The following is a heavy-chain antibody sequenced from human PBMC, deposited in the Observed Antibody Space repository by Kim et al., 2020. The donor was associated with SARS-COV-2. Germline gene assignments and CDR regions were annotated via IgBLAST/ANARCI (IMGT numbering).Heavy chain of an antibody. D-gene: IGHD3-16*01. V-gene: IGHV3-33*06. CDR2: VWYDGSNK. CDR1: GFTFSSYG. CDR3: AKWGEGYHYEIEY. J-gene: IGHJ4*02. Sequence: GGSLRLSCAASGFTFSSYGMHWVRQAPGKGLEWVAVVWYDGSNKYYADSVKGRFTISRDNSKNTVYLQMNSLGAEDTAVYYCAKWGEGYHYEIEYWGQGTLVTVYS.